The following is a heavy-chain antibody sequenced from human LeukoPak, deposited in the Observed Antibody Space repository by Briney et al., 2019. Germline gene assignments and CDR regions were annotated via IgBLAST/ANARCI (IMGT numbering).Heavy chain of an antibody. CDR3: ARDYYDSSGYYGY. D-gene: IGHD3-22*01. J-gene: IGHJ4*02. CDR1: GFTFSSYA. V-gene: IGHV3-30-3*01. CDR2: ISYDGSNK. Sequence: GGSLRLSCAASGFTFSSYAMHWVRQAPGKGLEWVAVISYDGSNKYYADSVKGRFTISRDNSKNTLYLQMNSLRAEDTAVYYCARDYYDSSGYYGYWGQGTLVTVSS.